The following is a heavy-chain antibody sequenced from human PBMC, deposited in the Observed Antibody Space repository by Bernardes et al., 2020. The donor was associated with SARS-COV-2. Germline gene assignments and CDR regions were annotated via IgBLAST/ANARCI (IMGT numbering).Heavy chain of an antibody. V-gene: IGHV3-73*01. CDR3: TSIYCSSTSCPGV. J-gene: IGHJ4*02. CDR1: GFTFSGSA. Sequence: GGSLRLSCAASGFTFSGSAMHWVRQASGKGLEWVGRIRSKANSYATAYAASVKGRFTISRDDSKNTAYLQMNSLKTEDTAVYYCTSIYCSSTSCPGVWGQGTLVTVSS. D-gene: IGHD2-2*01. CDR2: IRSKANSYAT.